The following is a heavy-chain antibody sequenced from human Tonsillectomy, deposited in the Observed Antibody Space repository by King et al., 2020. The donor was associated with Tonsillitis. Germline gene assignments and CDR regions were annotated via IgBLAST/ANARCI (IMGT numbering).Heavy chain of an antibody. D-gene: IGHD3-10*01. CDR1: GGTFSSYA. Sequence: QLVQSGAEVKKPGSSVKVSCKASGGTFSSYALIWVRQAPGQGLEWMGGIIPIFGTANYAQKFQGRVTITADESTSTAYMELSSLRSEDTAVYYCAAQQTQSNSGSYPYYYYGMDVWGQGTTVTVSS. CDR3: AAQQTQSNSGSYPYYYYGMDV. J-gene: IGHJ6*02. V-gene: IGHV1-69*01. CDR2: IIPIFGTA.